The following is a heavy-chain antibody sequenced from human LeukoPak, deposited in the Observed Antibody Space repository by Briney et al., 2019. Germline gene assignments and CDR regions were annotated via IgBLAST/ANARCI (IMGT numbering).Heavy chain of an antibody. CDR3: AKAGATTVWDAFPI. J-gene: IGHJ3*02. V-gene: IGHV3-23*01. CDR1: GFTFSNYA. D-gene: IGHD1-26*01. Sequence: GGSLRLSCAASGFTFSNYAMSWVRQAPGKGLEWVSGITSGDNTYYADPVKGRVTISRDNSKNTLYLQMNSLRVEDTAIYYCAKAGATTVWDAFPIWGQGTTVTVSS. CDR2: ITSGDNT.